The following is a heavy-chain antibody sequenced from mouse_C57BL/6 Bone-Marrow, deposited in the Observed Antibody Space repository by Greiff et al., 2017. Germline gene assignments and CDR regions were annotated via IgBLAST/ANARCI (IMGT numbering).Heavy chain of an antibody. CDR2: IDPENGDT. J-gene: IGHJ2*01. CDR3: TTGYYSNYVLFDY. Sequence: VHVKQSGAELVRPGASVKLSCTASGFTIKDDYMHWVQQRPEQGLEWIGWIDPENGDTEYASKFQGKATITADTSSNTAYLQLSSLTSEDTAVYYCTTGYYSNYVLFDYWGQGTTLTVSS. CDR1: GFTIKDDY. D-gene: IGHD2-5*01. V-gene: IGHV14-4*01.